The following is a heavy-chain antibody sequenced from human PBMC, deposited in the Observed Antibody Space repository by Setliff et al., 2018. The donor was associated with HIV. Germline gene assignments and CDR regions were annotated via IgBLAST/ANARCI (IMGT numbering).Heavy chain of an antibody. V-gene: IGHV1-46*01. Sequence: ASVKVSCKSSGYIFTTHYIHWVRQAPGQGIEWTGMSNPSSRTTIYAQKFRGRMTLTKDKSTTTVYMELSSLRSDDTAVYYCARGGRVDESRGYYYPLMYWGQGTLVTVSS. CDR3: ARGGRVDESRGYYYPLMY. CDR2: SNPSSRTT. CDR1: GYIFTTHY. J-gene: IGHJ4*02. D-gene: IGHD3-22*01.